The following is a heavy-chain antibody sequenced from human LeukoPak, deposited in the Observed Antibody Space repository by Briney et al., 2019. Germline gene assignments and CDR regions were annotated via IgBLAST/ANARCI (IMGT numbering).Heavy chain of an antibody. J-gene: IGHJ6*03. CDR3: ASLVYCSSTSCYNYYYYYMDV. CDR1: GGSISSSSYY. Sequence: SGTLSLTCTVSGGSISSSSYYWGWIRQPPRKGLEWIGSIYYSGSTYYNPSLKIRVTISVDTSKTQFSLKLSSVTAADTAVYYCASLVYCSSTSCYNYYYYYMDVWGKGTTVTVSS. D-gene: IGHD2-2*02. V-gene: IGHV4-39*01. CDR2: IYYSGST.